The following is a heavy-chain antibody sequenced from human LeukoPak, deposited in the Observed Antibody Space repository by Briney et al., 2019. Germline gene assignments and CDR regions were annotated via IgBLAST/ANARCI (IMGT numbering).Heavy chain of an antibody. D-gene: IGHD6-13*01. CDR1: GGSISSSNW. CDR3: ARGGGSSSWYTVYYYYYYYMDV. V-gene: IGHV4-4*02. J-gene: IGHJ6*03. CDR2: IYHSGST. Sequence: PSGTLSLTCAVSGGSISSSNWWSWVRQPPGKGLEWIGEIYHSGSTNYNPSLKSRVTISVDKSKNQFSLKLSSVTAADTAVYYCARGGGSSSWYTVYYYYYYYMDVWGKGTTVTISS.